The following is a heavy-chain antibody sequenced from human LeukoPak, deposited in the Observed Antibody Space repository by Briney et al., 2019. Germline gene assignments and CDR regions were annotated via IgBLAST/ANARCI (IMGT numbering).Heavy chain of an antibody. CDR1: GFTFSSYA. CDR2: ISYDGSNK. V-gene: IGHV3-30-3*01. CDR3: ARDLFSGGGDDP. J-gene: IGHJ5*02. D-gene: IGHD3-10*01. Sequence: GGSLRLSCAASGFTFSSYAMHWVRQAPGKGLEWVAVISYDGSNKYYADSVKGRFTISRDNSKNTLCLQMNSLRAEDTAVYYCARDLFSGGGDDPWGQGTLVTVSS.